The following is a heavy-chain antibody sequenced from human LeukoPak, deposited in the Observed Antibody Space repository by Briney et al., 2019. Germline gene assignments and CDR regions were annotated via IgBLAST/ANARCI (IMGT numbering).Heavy chain of an antibody. CDR2: ISGSGGST. V-gene: IGHV3-23*01. Sequence: GGSLRLSCAASGFTFSSYAMSWVRQAPGKGLEWVSAISGSGGSTYYADSVKGRFTISRDNSKNTLYLQMNSLRAEDTAVYYCAKTRYCSSTSCYGTYYFDYWGQGTLVTVSS. CDR1: GFTFSSYA. D-gene: IGHD2-2*01. CDR3: AKTRYCSSTSCYGTYYFDY. J-gene: IGHJ4*02.